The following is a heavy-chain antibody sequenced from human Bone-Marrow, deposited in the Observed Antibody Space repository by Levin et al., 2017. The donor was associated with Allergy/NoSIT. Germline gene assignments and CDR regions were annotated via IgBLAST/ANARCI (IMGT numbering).Heavy chain of an antibody. J-gene: IGHJ3*02. CDR1: GFTFSDYN. V-gene: IGHV3-21*01. Sequence: PGGSLRLSCAASGFTFSDYNMNWVRQAPGKGLEWLSSITSRHSYIYNADSVKGRFTISRDNAKNSLYLQMNSLRAEDTAIYYCARDEDCTSSSCQGWVAFDIWGQGAMVTVSS. CDR3: ARDEDCTSSSCQGWVAFDI. CDR2: ITSRHSYI. D-gene: IGHD2-2*01.